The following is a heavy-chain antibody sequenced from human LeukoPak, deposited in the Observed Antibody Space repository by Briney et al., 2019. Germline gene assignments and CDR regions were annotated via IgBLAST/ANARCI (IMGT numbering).Heavy chain of an antibody. V-gene: IGHV4-59*08. J-gene: IGHJ4*02. D-gene: IGHD3-10*01. CDR1: GGSISSYY. CDR3: ARYLSGSYYFDY. CDR2: IYYSGST. Sequence: PSETLFLTCTVSGGSISSYYWSWIRQPPGKGLEWIGYIYYSGSTNYNPSLKSRATISVDTSKNQFSLKLSSVTAADTAVYYCARYLSGSYYFDYWGQGTLVTVSS.